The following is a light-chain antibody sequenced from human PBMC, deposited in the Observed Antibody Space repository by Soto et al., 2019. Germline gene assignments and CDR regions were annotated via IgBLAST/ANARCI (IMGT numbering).Light chain of an antibody. J-gene: IGLJ2*01. CDR1: SSDVGGYNY. CDR2: EVS. Sequence: QSVLTQPPSASGSPGQSVTISCTGTSSDVGGYNYVSWYQQHPGKAPKLMIFEVSKRPSGVPGRFSGPKSGNTASLTVSGLQADDEANYYCSSYSRSNNYVVFGGGIKGTVL. V-gene: IGLV2-8*01. CDR3: SSYSRSNNYVV.